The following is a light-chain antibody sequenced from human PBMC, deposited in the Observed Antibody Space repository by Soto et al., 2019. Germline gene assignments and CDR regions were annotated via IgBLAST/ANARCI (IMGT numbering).Light chain of an antibody. J-gene: IGKJ3*01. Sequence: EIVLTQSPGTLSLSPGERATLSCRASQSVSSSYLAWYQQKPGQAPRLLIYSASSRATGIPDRFSGSGSGTDCTLTISRLEPEDFAVYYCQQYGRSLFTFGPGTKVDIK. CDR3: QQYGRSLFT. CDR2: SAS. CDR1: QSVSSSY. V-gene: IGKV3-20*01.